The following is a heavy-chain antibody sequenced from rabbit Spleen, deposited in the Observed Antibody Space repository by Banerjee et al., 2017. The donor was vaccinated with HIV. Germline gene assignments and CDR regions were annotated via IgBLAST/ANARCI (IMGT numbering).Heavy chain of an antibody. D-gene: IGHD8-1*01. CDR1: GVPFSNKDG. CDR2: IDSGSSGFT. J-gene: IGHJ6*01. Sequence: QEQLKESGGGLVQPGASLTFTGTASGVPFSNKDGMSWVGQAPGKGLEWIACIDSGSSGFTYFASWAKGRFTISKTSSTTVTLQMTSLTAADTATYFCARDSASSFSSYGMDLWGPGTLVTVS. CDR3: ARDSASSFSSYGMDL. V-gene: IGHV1S45*01.